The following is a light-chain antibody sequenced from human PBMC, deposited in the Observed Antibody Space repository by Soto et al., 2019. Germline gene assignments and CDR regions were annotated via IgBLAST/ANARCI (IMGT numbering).Light chain of an antibody. Sequence: EIVLTQSPATLSLSPGERATLSCRASQSVYSYVAWYRQKPGQAPRLLIYESSKRTTGIPARFSGSGSRTDFTLTISSQEPEDFAVYYCQQRSLRSGTFGQGTRLEIK. CDR3: QQRSLRSGT. CDR1: QSVYSY. V-gene: IGKV3-11*01. CDR2: ESS. J-gene: IGKJ1*01.